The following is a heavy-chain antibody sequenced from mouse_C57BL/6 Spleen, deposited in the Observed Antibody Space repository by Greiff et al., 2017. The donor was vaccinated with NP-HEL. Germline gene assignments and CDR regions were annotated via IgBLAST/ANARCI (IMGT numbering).Heavy chain of an antibody. CDR3: ARAGRLREYAMDY. Sequence: QVQLQQSGAELVKPGASVKMSCKASGYTFTSYWITWVKQRPGQGLEWIGDIYPGSGSTNYNEKFKSKATLTVDTSSSTAYLQLSSLTSEDSAVYYCARAGRLREYAMDYWGQGTSVTVSS. CDR2: IYPGSGST. J-gene: IGHJ4*01. D-gene: IGHD1-1*01. CDR1: GYTFTSYW. V-gene: IGHV1-55*01.